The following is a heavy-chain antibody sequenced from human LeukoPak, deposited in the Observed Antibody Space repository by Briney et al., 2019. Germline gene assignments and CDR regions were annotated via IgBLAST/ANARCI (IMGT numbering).Heavy chain of an antibody. CDR3: TRPVRNGHIDY. CDR1: GYTFTSYG. J-gene: IGHJ4*02. Sequence: GASVKVSCKASGYTFTSYGISWVRQATGQGLEWMGWMNPNSGNTGYAQKFQGRVTMTRSTSISTAYMELSSLRLEDTAVYYCTRPVRNGHIDYWGQGTLVTVSS. V-gene: IGHV1-8*02. D-gene: IGHD2-21*01. CDR2: MNPNSGNT.